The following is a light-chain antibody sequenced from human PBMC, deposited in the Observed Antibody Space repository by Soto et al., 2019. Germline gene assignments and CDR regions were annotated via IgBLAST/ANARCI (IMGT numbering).Light chain of an antibody. CDR2: GAS. CDR1: QSVISTY. Sequence: EIVLTQSPGTLSLSPGERATLSCRASQSVISTYLAWYQQKPGQAPRLLIYGASNRATGITDRFTGSGSGTAFTHTISRLEPEDFAVYYCQQYGSSPLTFGGGTKVEIK. J-gene: IGKJ4*01. CDR3: QQYGSSPLT. V-gene: IGKV3-20*01.